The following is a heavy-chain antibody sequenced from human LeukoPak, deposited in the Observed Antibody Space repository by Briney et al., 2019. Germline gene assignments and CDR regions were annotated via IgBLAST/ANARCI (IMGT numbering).Heavy chain of an antibody. Sequence: PSETLSLTCTVSGGSISSYYLSWIRQPAGKGLEWVGRIYTSGGTNYNTSLKSRVTMSVDTSKNQFYLKLSSVTAADTAVYYCAKGHSSSWKYYFDYWGQGTLVTVSS. CDR2: IYTSGGT. D-gene: IGHD6-6*01. V-gene: IGHV4-4*07. J-gene: IGHJ4*02. CDR3: AKGHSSSWKYYFDY. CDR1: GGSISSYY.